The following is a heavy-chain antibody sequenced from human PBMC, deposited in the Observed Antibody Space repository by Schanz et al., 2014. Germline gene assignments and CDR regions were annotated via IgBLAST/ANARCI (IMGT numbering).Heavy chain of an antibody. CDR1: GGTFSSFA. CDR3: ARAGQDYSDSSGYATYYFDD. D-gene: IGHD3-22*01. J-gene: IGHJ4*02. V-gene: IGHV1-69*04. Sequence: QVQLVQSGAEVKKPGSSVKVSCKASGGTFSSFAIFWVRQAPGQGLEWMGTIIPILDITNYAQKFQGRVTITANKSTRTAFMELSNLRSEDAAVYYCARAGQDYSDSSGYATYYFDDWGQGTLVTVSS. CDR2: IIPILDIT.